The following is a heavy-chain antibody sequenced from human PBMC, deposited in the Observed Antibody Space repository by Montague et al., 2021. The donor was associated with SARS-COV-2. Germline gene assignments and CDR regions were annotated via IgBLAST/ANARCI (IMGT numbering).Heavy chain of an antibody. CDR2: IYYSGST. D-gene: IGHD3-22*01. CDR3: ARRPYYYDSSGQFDP. Sequence: SETLSLTCTVSGGSISSSTYYWGWFRQPPGKGLEWIASIYYSGSTYFNPSLKSRVAISIDTSKNQFSLKLSSVTAADTAVYYCARRPYYYDSSGQFDPWGQGVLVTVSS. CDR1: GGSISSSTYY. J-gene: IGHJ5*02. V-gene: IGHV4-39*07.